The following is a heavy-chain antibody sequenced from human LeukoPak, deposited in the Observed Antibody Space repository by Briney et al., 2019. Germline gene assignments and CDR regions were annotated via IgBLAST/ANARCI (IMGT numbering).Heavy chain of an antibody. D-gene: IGHD3-16*01. J-gene: IGHJ3*02. CDR1: GFTFSSYA. CDR2: ISGSGGST. CDR3: AKTILYFEGAVPGAFDI. Sequence: GGSLRLSCAASGFTFSSYAMSWVRQAPGKGLEWVSAISGSGGSTYYADSVKGRFTISRDNSKNTLYLQMNSLRAEDTAVYYCAKTILYFEGAVPGAFDIWGQGTMVTVSS. V-gene: IGHV3-23*01.